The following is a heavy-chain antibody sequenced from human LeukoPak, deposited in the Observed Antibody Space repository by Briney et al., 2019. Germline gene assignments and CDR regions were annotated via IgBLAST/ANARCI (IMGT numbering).Heavy chain of an antibody. V-gene: IGHV3-64*01. CDR1: GFTFSSYA. D-gene: IGHD6-19*01. J-gene: IGHJ4*02. CDR3: AKPGIAVAGTWPLDY. CDR2: INSNGGRT. Sequence: PGGSLRLSCAASGFTFSSYAMHWVRQAPGKGLEYVSGINSNGGRTYYTNSVKGRFTISRDNSKNTLYLQMGSLRAEDMAVYYCAKPGIAVAGTWPLDYWGQGTLVTVSS.